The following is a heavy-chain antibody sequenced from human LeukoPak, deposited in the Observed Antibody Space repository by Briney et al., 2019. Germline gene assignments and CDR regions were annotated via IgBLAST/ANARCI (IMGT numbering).Heavy chain of an antibody. CDR1: GGSISSSSYY. CDR2: IYYSGST. Sequence: PSETLSLTCTVSGGSISSSSYYWGWIRQPPGKGLEWIGSIYYSGSTYYNPSLKSRVTISVDTSKNQFSLKLSSVTAADTAVYYCARVTAAESYYYYYMDVWGKGTTVTISS. CDR3: ARVTAAESYYYYYMDV. V-gene: IGHV4-39*07. J-gene: IGHJ6*03. D-gene: IGHD6-13*01.